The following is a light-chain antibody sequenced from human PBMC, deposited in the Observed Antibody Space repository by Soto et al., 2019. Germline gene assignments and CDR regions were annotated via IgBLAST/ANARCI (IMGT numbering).Light chain of an antibody. J-gene: IGLJ1*01. CDR1: SSDVGGYNS. CDR3: SSYTSSSTLFV. V-gene: IGLV2-14*03. Sequence: QSALTQPASVSGSPGQSITVSCTGTSSDVGGYNSVSWYQQHPGKAPKLMIYDVSNRPSGVSNRFSGSKSGNTASLTISGLQAEDEADYYCSSYTSSSTLFVFGTGTKVTV. CDR2: DVS.